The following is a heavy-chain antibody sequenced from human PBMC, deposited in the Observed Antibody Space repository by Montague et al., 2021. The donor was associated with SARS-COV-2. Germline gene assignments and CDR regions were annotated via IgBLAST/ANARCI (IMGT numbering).Heavy chain of an antibody. CDR1: GFTFGDYA. Sequence: SLRLSCAASGFTFGDYAMHWVRQAPGKGLEWVSGISWNSGSIGYADSVKGRFTISRDNAKNSLYLQMNSLRAEDTALYYCAKDSYYDFWSGYSPGENWLDPWGQGTLVTVSS. V-gene: IGHV3-9*01. CDR3: AKDSYYDFWSGYSPGENWLDP. CDR2: ISWNSGSI. J-gene: IGHJ5*02. D-gene: IGHD3-3*01.